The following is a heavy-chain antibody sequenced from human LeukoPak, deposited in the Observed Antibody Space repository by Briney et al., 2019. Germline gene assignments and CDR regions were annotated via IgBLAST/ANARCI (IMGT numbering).Heavy chain of an antibody. V-gene: IGHV3-23*01. Sequence: GGSLRLSCAASGFSFSSYAVTWVRQAPGRGLEWVSAISGSGGSSYHADSVKGRFTISRDNSKNTLYLQMNRLRVEDTAIYYCVFSIGHCSDGSCFLLNSNPFDHWGQGTLVTVSS. J-gene: IGHJ4*02. CDR2: ISGSGGSS. CDR3: VFSIGHCSDGSCFLLNSNPFDH. CDR1: GFSFSSYA. D-gene: IGHD2-15*01.